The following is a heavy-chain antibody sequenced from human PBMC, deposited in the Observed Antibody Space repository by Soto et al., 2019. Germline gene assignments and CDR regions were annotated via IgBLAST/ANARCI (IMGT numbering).Heavy chain of an antibody. J-gene: IGHJ4*02. Sequence: GGSLRLSCAASGFIFSTYAMTWVRQAPGKGLEWVSSISETSGSTHYADSVKGRFTISRDNSKNTLYLQMNSLRGEDTAVYYCAKDLFYSSSLPFDYWGQGTLVTVSS. CDR1: GFIFSTYA. CDR2: ISETSGST. CDR3: AKDLFYSSSLPFDY. V-gene: IGHV3-23*01. D-gene: IGHD6-6*01.